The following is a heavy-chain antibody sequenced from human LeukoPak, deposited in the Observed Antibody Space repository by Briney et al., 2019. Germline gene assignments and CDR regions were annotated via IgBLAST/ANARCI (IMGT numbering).Heavy chain of an antibody. J-gene: IGHJ4*02. D-gene: IGHD2/OR15-2a*01. V-gene: IGHV4-59*08. Sequence: SETLSLTCTVSGGSISIYYWSWIRQPPGKGLEWIGYIYYSGSTNYNPSLKSRVTISVDTSKNQFSLKLSSVTAADTAVYYCAGHHPRNTVDFWGQGTLVTVSS. CDR2: IYYSGST. CDR3: AGHHPRNTVDF. CDR1: GGSISIYY.